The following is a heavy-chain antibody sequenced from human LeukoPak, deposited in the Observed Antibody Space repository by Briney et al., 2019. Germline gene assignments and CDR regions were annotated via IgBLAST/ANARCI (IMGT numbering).Heavy chain of an antibody. CDR1: GFTFSSYS. CDR3: ARDLFTSGWYVYGY. V-gene: IGHV3-66*01. J-gene: IGHJ4*02. CDR2: IYSGGST. Sequence: GGSLRLSCAASGFTFSSYSMNWVRQPPGKGLEWVSVIYSGGSTYYADSVKGRFTISRDNSKNTLYLQMNSLRAEDTAVYYCARDLFTSGWYVYGYWGQGTLVTVSS. D-gene: IGHD6-19*01.